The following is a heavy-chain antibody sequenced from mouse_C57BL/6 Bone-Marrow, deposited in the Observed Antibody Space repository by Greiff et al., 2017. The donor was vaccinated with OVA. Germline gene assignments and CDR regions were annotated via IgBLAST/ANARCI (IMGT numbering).Heavy chain of an antibody. CDR1: GFSLTSYA. J-gene: IGHJ3*01. Sequence: QVQLKQSGPGLVAPSQSLSITCTVSGFSLTSYAISWVRQPPGKGLEWLGVIWTGGGTNYNSALKSRLSISKDNSKSQVFFKMNSLQTDDTARDYCARANYYGSSYVGFAYWGQGTLVTVSA. CDR2: IWTGGGT. V-gene: IGHV2-9-1*01. D-gene: IGHD1-1*01. CDR3: ARANYYGSSYVGFAY.